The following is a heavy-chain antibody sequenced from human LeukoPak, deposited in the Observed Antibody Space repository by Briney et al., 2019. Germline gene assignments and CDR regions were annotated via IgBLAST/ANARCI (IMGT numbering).Heavy chain of an antibody. CDR3: ARDSGNYHYDMDV. Sequence: GGSLRLSCAASGFTFSSYGMHWVRQAPGKGLEWVAVISYDGSNKCYADSVKGRFTISRDNSKNTLYLQMSSLRSEDTAVYYCARDSGNYHYDMDVWGQGTTVIVSS. CDR1: GFTFSSYG. V-gene: IGHV3-30*03. D-gene: IGHD3-10*01. CDR2: ISYDGSNK. J-gene: IGHJ6*02.